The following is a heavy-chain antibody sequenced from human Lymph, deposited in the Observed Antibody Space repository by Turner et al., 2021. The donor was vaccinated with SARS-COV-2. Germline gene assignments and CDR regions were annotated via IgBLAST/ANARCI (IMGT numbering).Heavy chain of an antibody. D-gene: IGHD3-10*01. Sequence: VELVGCGGGGVQPAGCVRVSCAASGFTFSSYGMHWVRQAPGKGLDWVAIICYGGSTKYYADSVKGRFTISRDNSKNTLYLQMNSLRVEDTAVYYCARDRCAFGVFAYWGQGTLVTVSS. J-gene: IGHJ4*02. CDR1: GFTFSSYG. CDR2: ICYGGSTK. CDR3: ARDRCAFGVFAY. V-gene: IGHV3-30*12.